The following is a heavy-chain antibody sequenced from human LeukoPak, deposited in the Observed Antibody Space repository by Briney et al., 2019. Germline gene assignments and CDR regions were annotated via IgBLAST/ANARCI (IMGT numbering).Heavy chain of an antibody. CDR1: GFTFSNYA. D-gene: IGHD3-10*01. CDR2: ISFDGNNE. V-gene: IGHV3-30-3*01. CDR3: ASTSRGVIDY. Sequence: GGSPRLSCAASGFTFSNYAMHWVRQAPGKGLEWLAVISFDGNNEYYADSVKGRFTISRDNSKNTLYLQMNSLRGEDAAVYYCASTSRGVIDYWGQGTLVTVSS. J-gene: IGHJ4*02.